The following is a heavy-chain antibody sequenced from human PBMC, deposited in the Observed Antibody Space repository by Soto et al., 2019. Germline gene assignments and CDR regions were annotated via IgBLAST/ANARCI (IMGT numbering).Heavy chain of an antibody. CDR2: IWYDGSNK. CDR3: ARDGSGPAAAGISDY. D-gene: IGHD6-13*01. V-gene: IGHV3-33*01. J-gene: IGHJ4*02. Sequence: GGSLRLSCAASGFTFSSYGMHWVRQAPGKGLEWVAVIWYDGSNKYYADSVKGRFTISRDNSKNTLYLQMNSLRAEDTAVYYCARDGSGPAAAGISDYWGQGTLVPVSS. CDR1: GFTFSSYG.